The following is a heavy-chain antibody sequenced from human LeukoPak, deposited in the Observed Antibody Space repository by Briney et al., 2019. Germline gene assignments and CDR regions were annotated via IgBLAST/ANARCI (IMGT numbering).Heavy chain of an antibody. J-gene: IGHJ4*02. CDR2: INPDGIKR. Sequence: HPGGSLRLSCAASGFTFSSYGMHWVRQAPGKGLEWVASINPDGIKRYSADSVKGRFTISRDNARNSLYLQMDSLRVEDTAFYYCARDLAFSRLDYWGQGVLVTVSS. V-gene: IGHV3-7*01. CDR1: GFTFSSYG. CDR3: ARDLAFSRLDY. D-gene: IGHD2/OR15-2a*01.